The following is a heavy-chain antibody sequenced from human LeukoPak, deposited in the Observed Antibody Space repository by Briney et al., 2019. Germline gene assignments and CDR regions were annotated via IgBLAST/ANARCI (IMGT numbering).Heavy chain of an antibody. V-gene: IGHV3-21*01. CDR3: ARDNWNYVARAFDI. CDR1: GFTFSSYS. CDR2: ISSSSSYI. D-gene: IGHD1-7*01. Sequence: GGSLRLSCAASGFTFSSYSMNWVRQAPGKGLEWVSSISSSSSYIYYADSVKGRFTISRDNAKNSLYLQMNSLRAEDTAVYYCARDNWNYVARAFDIWGQGTMVTVSS. J-gene: IGHJ3*02.